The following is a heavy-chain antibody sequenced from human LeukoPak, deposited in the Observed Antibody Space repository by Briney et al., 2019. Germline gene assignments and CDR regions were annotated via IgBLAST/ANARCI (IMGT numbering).Heavy chain of an antibody. CDR2: ISGSGGST. J-gene: IGHJ4*02. CDR3: ARRSSGSPPYYFDY. D-gene: IGHD1-26*01. Sequence: GGPLRLSCAASGFTFSSYAMSWVRQAPGKGLEWVSAISGSGGSTYYADSVKGRFTISRDNSKNTLYLQMNSLRAEDTAVYYCARRSSGSPPYYFDYWGQGTLVTVSS. CDR1: GFTFSSYA. V-gene: IGHV3-23*01.